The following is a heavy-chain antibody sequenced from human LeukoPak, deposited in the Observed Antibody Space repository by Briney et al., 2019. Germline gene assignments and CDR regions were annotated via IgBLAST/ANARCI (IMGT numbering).Heavy chain of an antibody. J-gene: IGHJ4*02. CDR3: ARVRMVRGIINGFDY. V-gene: IGHV1-46*01. CDR1: GYTFTGYY. D-gene: IGHD3-10*01. CDR2: INPSGGST. Sequence: ASVKVSCKASGYTFTGYYMHWVRQAPGQGLEWMGIINPSGGSTTYAQKFQGRVTMTRDTSTSTVYMELSSLRPEDTAVYYCARVRMVRGIINGFDYCGQGTLVTVSS.